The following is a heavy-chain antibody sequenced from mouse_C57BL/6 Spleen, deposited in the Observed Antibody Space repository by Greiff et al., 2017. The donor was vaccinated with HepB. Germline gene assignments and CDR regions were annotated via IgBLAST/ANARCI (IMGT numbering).Heavy chain of an antibody. V-gene: IGHV1-80*01. CDR2: IYPGDGDT. Sequence: VMLVESGAELVKPGASVKISCKASGYAFSSYWMNWVKQRPGKGLEWIGKIYPGDGDTNYNGKFKGKATLTADKSSSTAYMQLSSLTSEDSAVYFCARSANWAFDYWGQGTTLTVSS. CDR3: ARSANWAFDY. CDR1: GYAFSSYW. D-gene: IGHD4-1*01. J-gene: IGHJ2*01.